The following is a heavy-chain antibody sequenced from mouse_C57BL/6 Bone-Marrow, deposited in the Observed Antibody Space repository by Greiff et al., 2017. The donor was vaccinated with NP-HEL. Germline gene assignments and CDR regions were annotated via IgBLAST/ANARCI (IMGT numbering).Heavy chain of an antibody. J-gene: IGHJ2*01. CDR1: GYTFTSYT. V-gene: IGHV1-4*01. Sequence: QVQLQQSGAELARPGASVKMSCKASGYTFTSYTMHWVKQRPGQGLEWIGYINPSSGYTKYNQKFKDKATLTADKSSSTAYMQLSSLTSEDSAVYYCARSSFITTVVAHFDYWGQGTTLTVSS. CDR3: ARSSFITTVVAHFDY. D-gene: IGHD1-1*01. CDR2: INPSSGYT.